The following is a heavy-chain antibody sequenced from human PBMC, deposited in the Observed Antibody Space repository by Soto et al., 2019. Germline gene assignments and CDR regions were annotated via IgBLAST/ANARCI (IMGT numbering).Heavy chain of an antibody. V-gene: IGHV3-48*02. CDR2: ISSSSSTI. J-gene: IGHJ4*02. D-gene: IGHD3-9*01. CDR1: GFTFSSYS. CDR3: ARDLYDILTGYKGLLDY. Sequence: LSLTCAASGFTFSSYSMNWVRQAPGKGLEWVSYISSSSSTIYYADSVKGRFTISRDNAKNSLYLQMNSLRDEDTAVYYCARDLYDILTGYKGLLDYWGQGTLVTVSS.